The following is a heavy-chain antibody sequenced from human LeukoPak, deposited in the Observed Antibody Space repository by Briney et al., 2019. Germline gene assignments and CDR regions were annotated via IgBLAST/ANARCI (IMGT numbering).Heavy chain of an antibody. CDR2: IYTTGST. Sequence: PSQTLSLTCTVSGVSIDSGNYYWSWIRQPAGKGLEWIGRIYTTGSTNYNPSLKSRVSMSVDTSKNQFSLNLTSVTAADTAVYYCARGSSGYYRYFDLWGRGTLVAVSS. J-gene: IGHJ2*01. D-gene: IGHD3-22*01. CDR3: ARGSSGYYRYFDL. CDR1: GVSIDSGNYY. V-gene: IGHV4-61*02.